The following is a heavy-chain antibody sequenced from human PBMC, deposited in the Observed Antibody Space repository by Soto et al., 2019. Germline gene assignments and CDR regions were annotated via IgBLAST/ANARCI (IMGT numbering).Heavy chain of an antibody. CDR1: GFTFSTYA. CDR3: VKGYWKGDV. Sequence: EVQLLESGGGLVQPGGSLRLSCAASGFTFSTYAMNWVRQAPGNRLEWVSAISGSGGSIHYADSVKGRFTISRDNSKNTLYLQMNSLRDEDRAVYHCVKGYWKGDVWGQGTTVTVSS. V-gene: IGHV3-23*01. J-gene: IGHJ6*02. D-gene: IGHD1-1*01. CDR2: ISGSGGSI.